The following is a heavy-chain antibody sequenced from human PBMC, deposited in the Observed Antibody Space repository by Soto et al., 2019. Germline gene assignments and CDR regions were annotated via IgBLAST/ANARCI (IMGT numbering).Heavy chain of an antibody. D-gene: IGHD3-9*01. CDR1: GYTFTSYA. J-gene: IGHJ4*02. V-gene: IGHV1-3*01. CDR2: INAGNGNT. CDR3: AIRPVYYDILTGSPYYHDF. Sequence: ASVKVSCKASGYTFTSYAMHCVRQAPGQRLEWMGWINAGNGNTKYSQKFQGRVTITRDTSASTAYMELSSLRSEDTAVYYCAIRPVYYDILTGSPYYHDFWGQRTLVTVSS.